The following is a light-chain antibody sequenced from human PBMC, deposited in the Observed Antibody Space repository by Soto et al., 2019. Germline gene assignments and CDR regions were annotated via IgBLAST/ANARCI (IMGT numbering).Light chain of an antibody. V-gene: IGLV8-61*01. CDR2: STN. CDR3: VLYMGSGINV. Sequence: QTVVTQEPSLSASPGGTVTFTCGLSSGSVSTNYYPSWYQQTPGQSPRTLMYSTNTRSSGVPDRFSGSILGNKAALTITGAQADDESDYYCVLYMGSGINVFGGGTQLTVL. CDR1: SGSVSTNYY. J-gene: IGLJ7*01.